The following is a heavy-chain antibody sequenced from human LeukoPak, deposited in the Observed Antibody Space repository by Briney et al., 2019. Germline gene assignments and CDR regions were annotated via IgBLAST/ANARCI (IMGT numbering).Heavy chain of an antibody. V-gene: IGHV4-31*11. D-gene: IGHD3-9*01. Sequence: PSETLSLTCAVSGGSISSGGYYWSWIRQHPGKGLEWIGYIYYSGSTHYNPSLKSRVTISVDTSKNQFSLKLSSVTAADTAVYYCARDMTDWWFDPWGQGTLVTVSS. CDR1: GGSISSGGYY. CDR3: ARDMTDWWFDP. J-gene: IGHJ5*02. CDR2: IYYSGST.